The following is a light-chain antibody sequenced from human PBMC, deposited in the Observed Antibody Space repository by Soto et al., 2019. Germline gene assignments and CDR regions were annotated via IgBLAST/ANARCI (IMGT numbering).Light chain of an antibody. J-gene: IGKJ1*01. CDR2: GAS. V-gene: IGKV3-20*01. Sequence: EIVLTQSPGTLSLSPGERATLSCRASQSVSSIHLAWYQQKPGQAPRLLICGASSRATGIPDRFSGSGSGTDFTLTISRLEPEDFAVYYCQQYGSSPRTFGQGTKVEIK. CDR1: QSVSSIH. CDR3: QQYGSSPRT.